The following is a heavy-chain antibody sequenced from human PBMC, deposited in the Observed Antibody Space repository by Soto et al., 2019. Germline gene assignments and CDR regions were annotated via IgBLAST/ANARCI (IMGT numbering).Heavy chain of an antibody. J-gene: IGHJ4*02. CDR2: ISTYNGDT. CDR3: ARAQWSRNFDS. D-gene: IGHD1-26*01. V-gene: IGHV1-18*01. Sequence: QVQLVQSGAEVKKPGASVKVSCKASGYSFTSYGISWVRQAPGQGLEWMGWISTYNGDTNYAQKLQGRVTMTRDTSTSTAYMELRSLTSDDTAVYYCARAQWSRNFDSWRQGTLLTVSS. CDR1: GYSFTSYG.